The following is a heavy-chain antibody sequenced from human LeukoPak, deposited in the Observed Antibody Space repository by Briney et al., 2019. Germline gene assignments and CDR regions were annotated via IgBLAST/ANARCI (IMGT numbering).Heavy chain of an antibody. CDR1: GGTFSSYA. Sequence: GASVKVSCKASGGTFSSYAISWVRQAPGQGLEWMGGIIPIFGTANYAQKFQGGVTITTDESTSTAYMELSSLRSEDTAVYYCAREGTGYCSSTSCYNLDYWGQGTLVTVSS. CDR3: AREGTGYCSSTSCYNLDY. V-gene: IGHV1-69*05. D-gene: IGHD2-2*02. CDR2: IIPIFGTA. J-gene: IGHJ4*02.